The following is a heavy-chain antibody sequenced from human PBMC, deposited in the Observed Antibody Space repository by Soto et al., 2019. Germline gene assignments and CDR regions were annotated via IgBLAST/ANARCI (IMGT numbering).Heavy chain of an antibody. Sequence: SVKVCCKASVGTFSSCTISWVRQAQGQGLEWMGRIIPILGIANYAQKFQGRVTITADKSTSTAYMELSSLRSEDTAVYYCARDLTRSPSSPRNYWGQGTLVTVSS. V-gene: IGHV1-69*04. CDR2: IIPILGIA. CDR1: VGTFSSCT. D-gene: IGHD6-6*01. CDR3: ARDLTRSPSSPRNY. J-gene: IGHJ4*02.